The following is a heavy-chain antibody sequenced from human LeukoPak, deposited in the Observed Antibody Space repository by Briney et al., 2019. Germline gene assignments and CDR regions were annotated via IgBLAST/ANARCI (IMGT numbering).Heavy chain of an antibody. J-gene: IGHJ4*02. Sequence: GASVKVSCKASGYTFTTYYILWVRQAPGQGLEWMGLINPSGGSTSYTQKFQVRVTMTSDTSTSTVYMEVSSLRSDDTAVYYCARNVGSGFDSWGQGTLVTVSS. CDR3: ARNVGSGFDS. CDR2: INPSGGST. CDR1: GYTFTTYY. V-gene: IGHV1-46*01. D-gene: IGHD1-1*01.